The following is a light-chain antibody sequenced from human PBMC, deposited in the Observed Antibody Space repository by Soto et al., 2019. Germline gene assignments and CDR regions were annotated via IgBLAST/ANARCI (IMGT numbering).Light chain of an antibody. CDR3: QQYTDWRLR. CDR2: GIS. CDR1: QSVTSNY. V-gene: IGKV3-20*01. Sequence: EVVMTQSPATLSVSPGERSTLSCRASQSVTSNYLAWYQQKPGQAPRLLIYGISTRATGVPDRFSGSGSGTDFTLTIRSMAPEDFAVYYCQQYTDWRLRLGQGTKV. J-gene: IGKJ1*01.